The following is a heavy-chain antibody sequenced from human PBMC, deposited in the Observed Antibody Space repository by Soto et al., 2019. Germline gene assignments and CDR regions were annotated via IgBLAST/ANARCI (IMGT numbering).Heavy chain of an antibody. CDR2: IYYSGST. V-gene: IGHV4-59*08. CDR3: ARLGYYDSSGYYVGY. Sequence: QVQLQESGPGLVKPSETLSLTCTVSGGSISSYYWSWIRQPPGKGLEWIGYIYYSGSTNYNPSLKSRVTIXXDXSXXQCSLKLSSVTAADTAVYYCARLGYYDSSGYYVGYWGQGTLVTVSS. D-gene: IGHD3-22*01. CDR1: GGSISSYY. J-gene: IGHJ4*02.